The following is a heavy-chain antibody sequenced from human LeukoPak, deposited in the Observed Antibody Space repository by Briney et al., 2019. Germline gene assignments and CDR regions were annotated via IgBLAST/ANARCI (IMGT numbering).Heavy chain of an antibody. V-gene: IGHV3-53*01. CDR2: IYSGGST. D-gene: IGHD2-2*02. CDR1: GFTVSSNY. J-gene: IGHJ3*02. Sequence: PGGSLRLSCAASGFTVSSNYMSWVRQAPGKGLEWVSVIYSGGSTYYADSVKGRFTISRDNSKNTLYLQMNSLRAEDTAVYYCARYIVVVPAAIWRGAFDIWGQGTMVTVSS. CDR3: ARYIVVVPAAIWRGAFDI.